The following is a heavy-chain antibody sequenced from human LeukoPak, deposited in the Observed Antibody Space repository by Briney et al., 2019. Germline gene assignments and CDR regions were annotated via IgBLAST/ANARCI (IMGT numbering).Heavy chain of an antibody. CDR2: IYYSGST. D-gene: IGHD4-17*01. J-gene: IGHJ6*02. Sequence: PSETLSLTCTVSGGSISSGGYYWSWIRQHPGKGLEWIGYIYYSGSTYYNPSLKSRVTISVDTSKNQFSLKLSSVTAADTAVYDCARYSTVNTPGGYYYGMDVWGQGTTVTVSS. CDR1: GGSISSGGYY. CDR3: ARYSTVNTPGGYYYGMDV. V-gene: IGHV4-31*03.